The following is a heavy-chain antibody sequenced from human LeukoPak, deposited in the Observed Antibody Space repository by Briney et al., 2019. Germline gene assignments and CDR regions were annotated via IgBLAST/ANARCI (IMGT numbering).Heavy chain of an antibody. D-gene: IGHD1-26*01. Sequence: ASVKVSCKASGYTFTSYDINWVRQATGQGLEWMGWMNPNSGNTGYAQKFQGRVTITRNTSISTAYMELGSLRSEDTAVYYCATAVGATFGSFDYWGQGTLVTVSS. CDR2: MNPNSGNT. CDR1: GYTFTSYD. V-gene: IGHV1-8*03. CDR3: ATAVGATFGSFDY. J-gene: IGHJ4*02.